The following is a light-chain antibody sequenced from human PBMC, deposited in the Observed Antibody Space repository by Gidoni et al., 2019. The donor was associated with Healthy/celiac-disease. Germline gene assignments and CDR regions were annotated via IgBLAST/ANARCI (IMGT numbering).Light chain of an antibody. Sequence: DIQMTQSPSTLSASVGDRVTITCRAGQSISIWLAWYQQKPGKAPKLLIYKASSLESGVPSRFSGSGSGTQFTLTISSLQPDDFATYFCQQYNTYAYTFGQETKLGIK. J-gene: IGKJ2*01. CDR2: KAS. CDR1: QSISIW. V-gene: IGKV1-5*03. CDR3: QQYNTYAYT.